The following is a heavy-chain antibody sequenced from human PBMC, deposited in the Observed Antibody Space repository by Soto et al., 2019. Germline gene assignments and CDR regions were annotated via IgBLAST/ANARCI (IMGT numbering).Heavy chain of an antibody. Sequence: ASVKVSCKASGGTFSSYAISWVRQAPGQGLEWMGGIIPIFGTANYAQKFQGRVTITADESTSTAYMELSSLRSEDTAVYYCAREGIAAAGTYDYWGQGTLVTVSS. J-gene: IGHJ4*02. CDR3: AREGIAAAGTYDY. CDR2: IIPIFGTA. D-gene: IGHD6-13*01. CDR1: GGTFSSYA. V-gene: IGHV1-69*13.